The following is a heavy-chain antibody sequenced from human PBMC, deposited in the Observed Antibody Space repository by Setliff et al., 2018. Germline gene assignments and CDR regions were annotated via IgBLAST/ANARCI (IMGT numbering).Heavy chain of an antibody. V-gene: IGHV4-39*07. CDR1: GDSISDISYY. J-gene: IGHJ4*02. CDR3: ARQPSSGSYYNPRPYYFDY. Sequence: SETLSLTCTISGDSISDISYYWGFIRQSPGKGPEWIGSIYHRGSTYYNPSLKSRVTISVDTSKNQFSLNLRSVTAADTAVYYCARQPSSGSYYNPRPYYFDYWGQGTLVTVSS. D-gene: IGHD3-10*01. CDR2: IYHRGST.